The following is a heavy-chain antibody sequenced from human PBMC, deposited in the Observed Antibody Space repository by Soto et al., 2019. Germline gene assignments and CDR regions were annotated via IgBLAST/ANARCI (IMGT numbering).Heavy chain of an antibody. CDR3: ARGRPVHYYYGMDV. CDR1: GYSISSGYY. CDR2: IYHSGST. D-gene: IGHD1-26*01. V-gene: IGHV4-38-2*01. Sequence: SETLSLTCAVSGYSISSGYYWGWIRQPPGKGLEWIGSIYHSGSTYYNPSLKSRVTISVDTSKNQFSLKLSSVTAADTAVYYCARGRPVHYYYGMDVWGQGTTVTSP. J-gene: IGHJ6*02.